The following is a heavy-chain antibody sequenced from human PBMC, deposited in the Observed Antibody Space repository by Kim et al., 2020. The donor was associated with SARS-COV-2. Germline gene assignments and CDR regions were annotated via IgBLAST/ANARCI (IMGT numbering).Heavy chain of an antibody. Sequence: LSLTCAASGFTFSSYAMHWVRQAPGKGLEWVAVISYDGSNKYYADSVKGRFTISRDNSKNTLYLQMNSLRAEDTAVYYCARALPRIAVAGQSVYWGQGTLVTVSS. CDR3: ARALPRIAVAGQSVY. D-gene: IGHD6-19*01. CDR2: ISYDGSNK. J-gene: IGHJ4*02. V-gene: IGHV3-30*04. CDR1: GFTFSSYA.